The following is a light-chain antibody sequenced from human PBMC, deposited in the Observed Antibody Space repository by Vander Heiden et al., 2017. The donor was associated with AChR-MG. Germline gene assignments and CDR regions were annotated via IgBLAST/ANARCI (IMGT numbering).Light chain of an antibody. Sequence: SSELTQCPALSVALGQTVRIPFPGCRLRSYYASWYQPKPGQAPVLVIYGKNKRPSGIPDRFSGSSSGNTASLTITGAQAEDEADYYCNSRDSSGNHLVFGGGTKLTVL. V-gene: IGLV3-19*01. CDR1: RLRSYY. CDR2: GKN. CDR3: NSRDSSGNHLV. J-gene: IGLJ3*02.